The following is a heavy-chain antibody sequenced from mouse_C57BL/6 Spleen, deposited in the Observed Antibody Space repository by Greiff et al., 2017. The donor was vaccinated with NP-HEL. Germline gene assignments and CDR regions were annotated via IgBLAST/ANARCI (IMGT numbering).Heavy chain of an antibody. J-gene: IGHJ2*01. V-gene: IGHV5-17*01. CDR3: ARSYYGSSYYFDY. CDR1: GFTFSDYG. CDR2: ISSGSSTI. D-gene: IGHD1-1*01. Sequence: EVKVVESGGGLVKPGGSLKLSCAASGFTFSDYGMHWVRQAPEKGLAWVAYISSGSSTIYYADTMKGRFTISSDNAKNTLFLQRTSLRSEDTAMYYCARSYYGSSYYFDYWGQGTTLTVSS.